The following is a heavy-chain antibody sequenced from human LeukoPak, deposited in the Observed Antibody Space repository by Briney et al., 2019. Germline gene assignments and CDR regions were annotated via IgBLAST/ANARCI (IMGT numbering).Heavy chain of an antibody. J-gene: IGHJ4*02. Sequence: GGSLRLSCATSGLPLTGIYMSWVRQAPGKGPEGVSVIFGGGSTYYTDSVKGRFSISRDDSWNTVYLQMNSLGVEDTAVYYCARGIGGGGGYYSNSDDWGQGTLVTVSS. V-gene: IGHV3-53*01. D-gene: IGHD3-22*01. CDR1: GLPLTGIY. CDR2: IFGGGST. CDR3: ARGIGGGGGYYSNSDD.